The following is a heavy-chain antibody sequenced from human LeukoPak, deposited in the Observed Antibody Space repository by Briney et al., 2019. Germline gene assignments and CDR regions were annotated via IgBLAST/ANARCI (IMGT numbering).Heavy chain of an antibody. CDR3: ARASGGYYNNWFDP. D-gene: IGHD3-22*01. V-gene: IGHV4-31*03. CDR2: IYYSGST. J-gene: IGHJ5*02. CDR1: GGPISSGGYY. Sequence: SETLSLTCTVSGGPISSGGYYWSWIRQHPGKGLEWIGYIYYSGSTYYNPSLKSRVTISVDTSKNQFSLKLNSVTAADTAIYYCARASGGYYNNWFDPWGQGTLVTVSS.